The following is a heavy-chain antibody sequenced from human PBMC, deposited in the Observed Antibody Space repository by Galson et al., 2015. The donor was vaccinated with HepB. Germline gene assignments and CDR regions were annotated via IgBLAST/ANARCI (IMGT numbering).Heavy chain of an antibody. J-gene: IGHJ6*02. V-gene: IGHV4-59*01. CDR1: GGSISSYY. Sequence: LSLTCNVSGGSISSYYWSWIRQPPGKGLEWIGYIYYSGSTNYNPSLKSRVTISVDTSKNQFSLKLSSVTAADTAVYYCARDGSVDTAMVTGYYYGMDVWGQGTTVTVSS. D-gene: IGHD5-18*01. CDR2: IYYSGST. CDR3: ARDGSVDTAMVTGYYYGMDV.